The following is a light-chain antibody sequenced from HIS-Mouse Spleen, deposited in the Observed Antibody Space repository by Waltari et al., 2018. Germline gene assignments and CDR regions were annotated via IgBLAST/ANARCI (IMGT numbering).Light chain of an antibody. CDR3: YSTDSSGNHRV. Sequence: SYELTQPPSVSVSPGQTARITCSGDALPKKYAYWYQQKSGQAPVRVLYGDSKRPPGVPGGVSCSSLWKMDTLTISGAQVEDEADYYCYSTDSSGNHRVFGGGTKLTVL. J-gene: IGLJ2*01. CDR1: ALPKKY. V-gene: IGLV3-10*01. CDR2: GDS.